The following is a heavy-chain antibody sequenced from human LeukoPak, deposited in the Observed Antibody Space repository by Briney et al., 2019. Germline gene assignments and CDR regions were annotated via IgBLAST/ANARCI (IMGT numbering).Heavy chain of an antibody. Sequence: PSETLSLTCAVYGGSFSGYYWSWIRQPPGKGLEWIGEINHSGSTNYNPSLKSRVTISVDTSKNQFSLKLSSVTAADTAVYYCARYNKSSWYFFDYWGQGTPVTVSS. CDR1: GGSFSGYY. D-gene: IGHD6-13*01. CDR3: ARYNKSSWYFFDY. V-gene: IGHV4-34*01. J-gene: IGHJ4*02. CDR2: INHSGST.